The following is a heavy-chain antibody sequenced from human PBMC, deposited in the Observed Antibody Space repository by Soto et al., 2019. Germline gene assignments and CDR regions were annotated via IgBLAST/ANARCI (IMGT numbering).Heavy chain of an antibody. J-gene: IGHJ4*02. V-gene: IGHV3-23*01. CDR2: LSSGSDTT. Sequence: PGGSLRLSCAASGFTFSSYAMSWFRQAPGKGLEWVSTLSSGSDTTYYADTVKGRFTISRDNSKNTLYLQMNSLRAEDTAVYYCAKAAYSGSYFDYWGQRTLVTVS. CDR1: GFTFSSYA. CDR3: AKAAYSGSYFDY. D-gene: IGHD1-26*01.